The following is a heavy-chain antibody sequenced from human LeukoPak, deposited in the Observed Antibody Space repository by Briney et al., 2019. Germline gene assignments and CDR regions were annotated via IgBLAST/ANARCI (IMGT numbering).Heavy chain of an antibody. Sequence: SETLSLTCAVYGGSFSGYYWSWIRQPPGKGLEWIGEINHSGSTNYNPSLKSRVTISVDTSKNQFSLKLSSVTAADTAVYYCAKGTPLITGTTLGGHWGQGTLVTVSS. CDR3: AKGTPLITGTTLGGH. CDR2: INHSGST. J-gene: IGHJ4*02. D-gene: IGHD1-20*01. CDR1: GGSFSGYY. V-gene: IGHV4-34*01.